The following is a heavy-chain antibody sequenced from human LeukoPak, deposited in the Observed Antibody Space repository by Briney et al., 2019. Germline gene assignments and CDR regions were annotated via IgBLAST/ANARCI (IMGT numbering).Heavy chain of an antibody. V-gene: IGHV7-4-1*02. J-gene: IGHJ6*02. D-gene: IGHD6-13*01. CDR1: GYTFTSYG. CDR3: AREGSDSSSWYSGMDV. Sequence: ASVKVSCKASGYTFTSYGISWVRQAPGQGLEWMGWINTNTGNPTYAQGFTGRFVFSLDTSVSTAYLQISSLKAEDTAVYYCAREGSDSSSWYSGMDVWGQGTTVTVSS. CDR2: INTNTGNP.